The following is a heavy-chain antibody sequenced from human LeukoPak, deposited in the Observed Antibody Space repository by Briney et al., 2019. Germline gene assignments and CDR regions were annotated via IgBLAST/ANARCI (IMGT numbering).Heavy chain of an antibody. Sequence: GGSLRLSCAASGFTFSSYAMNWVRQAPGKGLEWVSGITGSGGSTYYADSVKGRFTISRDNSKNTLYLQMNSLRAEDTAVYYCAPSPRWLQFTAFDIWGQGTMVTVSS. CDR3: APSPRWLQFTAFDI. CDR1: GFTFSSYA. D-gene: IGHD5-24*01. V-gene: IGHV3-23*01. J-gene: IGHJ3*02. CDR2: ITGSGGST.